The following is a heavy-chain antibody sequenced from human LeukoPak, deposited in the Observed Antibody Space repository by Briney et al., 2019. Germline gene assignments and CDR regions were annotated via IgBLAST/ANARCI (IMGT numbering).Heavy chain of an antibody. V-gene: IGHV4-34*01. CDR3: ARGRNNYDFWSGYYAYYFDY. CDR2: INHSGST. J-gene: IGHJ4*02. D-gene: IGHD3-3*01. Sequence: SETLSLTCAVYGGSFSGYYWSWVRQPPGKGLEWIGEINHSGSTNYNPSLKSRVTISADTSKNQFSLKLSSVTAADTAVYYCARGRNNYDFWSGYYAYYFDYWGQGTLVTVSS. CDR1: GGSFSGYY.